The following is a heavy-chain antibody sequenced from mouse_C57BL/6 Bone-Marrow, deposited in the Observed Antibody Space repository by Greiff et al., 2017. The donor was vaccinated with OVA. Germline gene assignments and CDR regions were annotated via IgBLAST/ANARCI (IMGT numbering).Heavy chain of an antibody. J-gene: IGHJ3*01. V-gene: IGHV1-19*01. CDR3: ASRDYYGSSYGGMAV. Sequence: DVQLQESGPVLVQPGASVKMSCKASGYTFNDYSMNWVKQSPGKSLEWIGVINTYNGGTSYNQKLKGKATLTVHKSSSTVYMELNSLTFENSAIEYCASRDYYGSSYGGMAVWGQGTLVTVSA. CDR1: GYTFNDYS. CDR2: INTYNGGT. D-gene: IGHD1-1*01.